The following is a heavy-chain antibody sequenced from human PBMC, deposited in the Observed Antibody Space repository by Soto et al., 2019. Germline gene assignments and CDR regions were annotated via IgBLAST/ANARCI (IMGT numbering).Heavy chain of an antibody. Sequence: SETLSLTCTVSGGSISSYYWSWIRQPPGKGLEWIGYIYYSGSTNYNPSLKSRVTISVDTSKNQFSLKLSSVTAADTAVYYCARDPRYYYDSSGYSKGFDPWGQGTLVTAPQ. CDR2: IYYSGST. J-gene: IGHJ5*02. V-gene: IGHV4-59*01. CDR1: GGSISSYY. D-gene: IGHD3-22*01. CDR3: ARDPRYYYDSSGYSKGFDP.